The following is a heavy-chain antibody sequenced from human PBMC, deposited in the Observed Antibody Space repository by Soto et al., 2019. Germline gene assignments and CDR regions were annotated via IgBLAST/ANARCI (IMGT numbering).Heavy chain of an antibody. D-gene: IGHD5-18*01. CDR2: VNIYEGST. Sequence: QVQLVQSGAEVRKPGASVKVSCKASGYSFTSYGITWVRQAPGQGLEWMGWVNIYEGSTNYAQKFQGRVTMTTDTSTSTVYLEVRSLRSDDTAMYYCARERSGYAYGDYWGQGTLVTVSS. CDR3: ARERSGYAYGDY. CDR1: GYSFTSYG. J-gene: IGHJ4*02. V-gene: IGHV1-18*01.